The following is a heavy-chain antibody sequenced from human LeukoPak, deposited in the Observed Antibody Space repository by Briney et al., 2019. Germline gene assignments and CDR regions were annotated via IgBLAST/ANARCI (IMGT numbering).Heavy chain of an antibody. CDR2: MSVYSGNT. V-gene: IGHV1-18*01. CDR3: ARDFGVGGTKD. J-gene: IGHJ4*02. Sequence: ASVKVSCKASGYNFSDYGICWVRQAPGQGLEWMGWMSVYSGNTKYAQKLQGRLSLTADTSTDTAYMELRSLRSDDTAVYFCARDFGVGGTKDWGQGTLVTVSS. CDR1: GYNFSDYG. D-gene: IGHD3-10*01.